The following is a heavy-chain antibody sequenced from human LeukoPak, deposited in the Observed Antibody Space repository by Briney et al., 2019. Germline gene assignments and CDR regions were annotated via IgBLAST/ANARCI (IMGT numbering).Heavy chain of an antibody. CDR1: GGSISSSSYY. Sequence: PSGTLSLTCTVSGGSISSSSYYWGWIRQPPGKGLEWIGSIYYSGSTYYNSSLKSRVTISVDTSKNQFSLKLSSVTAADTAVYYCARNWGSGYFDYWGQGTLVTVSS. CDR2: IYYSGST. V-gene: IGHV4-39*01. CDR3: ARNWGSGYFDY. D-gene: IGHD7-27*01. J-gene: IGHJ4*02.